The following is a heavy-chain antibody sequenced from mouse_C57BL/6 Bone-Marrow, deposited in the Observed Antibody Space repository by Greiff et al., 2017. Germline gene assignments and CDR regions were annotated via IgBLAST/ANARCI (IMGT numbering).Heavy chain of an antibody. Sequence: VQLQQPGAELVMPGASVKLSCKASGYTFTSYWMHWVKQRPGQGLEWIGEIDPSDSYTNYNQKFKGKSTLTVDKSSSTAYMQLSSLTSEVSAVYYCARGRNYTGLRYFDYWGQGTTLTVSS. D-gene: IGHD2-2*01. V-gene: IGHV1-69*01. J-gene: IGHJ2*01. CDR3: ARGRNYTGLRYFDY. CDR2: IDPSDSYT. CDR1: GYTFTSYW.